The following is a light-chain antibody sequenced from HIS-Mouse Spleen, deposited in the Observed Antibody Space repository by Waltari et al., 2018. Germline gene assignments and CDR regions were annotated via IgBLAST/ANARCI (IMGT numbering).Light chain of an antibody. CDR3: QVWDSSSDHWV. Sequence: SYVLTQPPSVSVAPGQTARITCGGNNIGRKSVHWYQQKPGQAPVLVVYDVSDRPSGSPERCSGSKSGNTATLTISRVEAGDEADYYCQVWDSSSDHWVFGGGTKLTVL. V-gene: IGLV3-21*02. CDR1: NIGRKS. J-gene: IGLJ3*02. CDR2: DVS.